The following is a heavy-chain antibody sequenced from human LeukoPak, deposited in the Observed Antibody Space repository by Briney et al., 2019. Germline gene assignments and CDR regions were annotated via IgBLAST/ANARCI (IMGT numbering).Heavy chain of an antibody. CDR1: GFTFSSYS. J-gene: IGHJ3*02. CDR2: ISYDGSNK. Sequence: PGGSLRLSCAASGFTFSSYSMNWVRQAPGKGLEWVAVISYDGSNKYYADSVKGRFTISRDNSKNTLYLQMNSLRAEDTAVYYCAKDLYYDRSAFDIWGQGTMVTVSS. D-gene: IGHD3-22*01. V-gene: IGHV3-30*18. CDR3: AKDLYYDRSAFDI.